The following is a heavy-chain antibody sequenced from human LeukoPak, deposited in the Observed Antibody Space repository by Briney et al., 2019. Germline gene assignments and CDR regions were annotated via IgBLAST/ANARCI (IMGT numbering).Heavy chain of an antibody. J-gene: IGHJ6*02. CDR3: ARGLEDIVVVPAGYGMDV. CDR2: IYYSGST. D-gene: IGHD2-2*01. V-gene: IGHV4-30-4*01. Sequence: SETLSLTCTVSGGTISSGDSYWSWIRQPPGKGLEWIGCIYYSGSTYYNPSLKSRVTISVDTSKNQCSLKLSSVTAADTAVYYCARGLEDIVVVPAGYGMDVWGQGTTVTVSS. CDR1: GGTISSGDSY.